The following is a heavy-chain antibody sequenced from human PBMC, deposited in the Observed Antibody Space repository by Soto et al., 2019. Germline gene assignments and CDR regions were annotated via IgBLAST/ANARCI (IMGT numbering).Heavy chain of an antibody. CDR1: GGSFSGYY. Sequence: SETLSLTCAVYGGSFSGYYWTWIRQPPGKGLEWIGYISYSGSTKYNPSLESRVTISVDTSNKNFSLKLASVTAADTAVYYCTRGLFSGSSYSGSWYYFDSWGQGTMVTVS. V-gene: IGHV4-59*01. J-gene: IGHJ4*02. D-gene: IGHD1-26*01. CDR2: ISYSGST. CDR3: TRGLFSGSSYSGSWYYFDS.